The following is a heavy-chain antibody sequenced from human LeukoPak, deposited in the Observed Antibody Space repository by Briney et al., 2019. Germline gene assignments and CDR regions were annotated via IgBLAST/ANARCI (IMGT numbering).Heavy chain of an antibody. D-gene: IGHD5-12*01. J-gene: IGHJ4*02. CDR2: IYPGDSDT. Sequence: GESLKISCKGSGYSFTSYWFGWVRQLPGKGLEWRGIIYPGDSDTRYSPSFQGQVTISADKSISTAYLQWSSLKASDTAMYYCARHRDGYNPYYFDNWGQGTLVTVSS. CDR1: GYSFTSYW. CDR3: ARHRDGYNPYYFDN. V-gene: IGHV5-51*01.